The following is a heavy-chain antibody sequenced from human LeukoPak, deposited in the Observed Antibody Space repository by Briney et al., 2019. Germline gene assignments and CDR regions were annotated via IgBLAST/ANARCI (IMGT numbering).Heavy chain of an antibody. J-gene: IGHJ5*02. Sequence: PSETLSLTCAVSGGSISSGGYSWSWIRQPPGKGLEWIGYIYHSGSTNYNPSLKSRVTISVDTSKNQFSLKLSSVTAADTAVYYCASTTVKARWFGPWGQGTLVTVSS. CDR3: ASTTVKARWFGP. V-gene: IGHV4-30-2*01. CDR1: GGSISSGGYS. D-gene: IGHD4-11*01. CDR2: IYHSGST.